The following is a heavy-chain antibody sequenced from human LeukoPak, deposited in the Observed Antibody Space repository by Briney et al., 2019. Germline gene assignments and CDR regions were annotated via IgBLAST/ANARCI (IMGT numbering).Heavy chain of an antibody. CDR1: GYSFTAYE. V-gene: IGHV1-3*01. J-gene: IGHJ4*02. CDR3: ARSRYQPLLYVRLFDY. CDR2: INGGNGDT. Sequence: RASVKVSCKVFGYSFTAYEIHWVRQAPGQRLEWMGWINGGNGDTKYSQKFQGRVTITRDTSASTAYMELSSLRSEDTAVYYCARSRYQPLLYVRLFDYWGQGTLVTVSS. D-gene: IGHD2-2*01.